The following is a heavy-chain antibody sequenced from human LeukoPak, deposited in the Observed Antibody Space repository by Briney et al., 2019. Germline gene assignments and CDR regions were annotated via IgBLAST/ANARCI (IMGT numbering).Heavy chain of an antibody. CDR2: ISYDGSNK. CDR1: GFTFSSYG. Sequence: GGSLRLSCAASGFTFSSYGMHWVRQAPGKGLEWVAVISYDGSNKYYADSVKGRFTISRENSKNTLYLQMNSLRAEDTAVYYCAKVGGYGDYVGYYYYGMDVWGQGTTVTVSS. CDR3: AKVGGYGDYVGYYYYGMDV. J-gene: IGHJ6*02. V-gene: IGHV3-30*18. D-gene: IGHD4-17*01.